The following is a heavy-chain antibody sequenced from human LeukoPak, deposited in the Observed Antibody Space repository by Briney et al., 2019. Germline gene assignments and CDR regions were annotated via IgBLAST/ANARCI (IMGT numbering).Heavy chain of an antibody. Sequence: SETLSLTCAVYGGSFSGYYWSWIRQPPGKGLEWIGEINHSGSTNYNPSLKSRVTISVDTSKNQFSLKLSSVTAADTAVYYCARDQGSGSYYLRFDPWGQGTLVTVSS. CDR2: INHSGST. J-gene: IGHJ5*02. CDR1: GGSFSGYY. V-gene: IGHV4-34*01. CDR3: ARDQGSGSYYLRFDP. D-gene: IGHD3-10*01.